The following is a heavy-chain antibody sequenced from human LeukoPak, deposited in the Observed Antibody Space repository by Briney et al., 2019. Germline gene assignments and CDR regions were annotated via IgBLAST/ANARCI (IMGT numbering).Heavy chain of an antibody. J-gene: IGHJ4*02. V-gene: IGHV3-7*01. CDR3: ARSYDFWSGYYTDFDY. D-gene: IGHD3-3*01. Sequence: GSLRLSCAASGCPFSSYWMSWVRQAPGKGLEWVANIKQDGSEKYYVDSVKGRFTISRDNAKNSLYLQMSSLRAEDTAVYYCARSYDFWSGYYTDFDYWGQGTLVTVSS. CDR1: GCPFSSYW. CDR2: IKQDGSEK.